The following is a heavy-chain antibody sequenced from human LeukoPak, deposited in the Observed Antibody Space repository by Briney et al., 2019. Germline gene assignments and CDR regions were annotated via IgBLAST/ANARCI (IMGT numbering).Heavy chain of an antibody. V-gene: IGHV1-69*04. D-gene: IGHD6-19*01. CDR3: ARDSIAVAGKVDY. CDR2: IIPILGIA. CDR1: GGTFSSYA. J-gene: IGHJ4*02. Sequence: ASVKVSCKASGGTFSSYAISWVRQAPGQGLEWMGRIIPILGIANYAQKFQGRVTITADKSTSTAYMELSSLRSEDTAVYYCARDSIAVAGKVDYWGQGTLVTVSS.